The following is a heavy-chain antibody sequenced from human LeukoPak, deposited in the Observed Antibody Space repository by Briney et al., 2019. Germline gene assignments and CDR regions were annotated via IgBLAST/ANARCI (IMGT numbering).Heavy chain of an antibody. V-gene: IGHV3-23*01. D-gene: IGHD3-3*01. CDR1: GFTFSSYA. CDR3: AKVDSSERSGIWTAFDV. J-gene: IGHJ3*01. Sequence: GGSLRLSCAASGFTFSSYALSWVRQAPGKGLEWVSGISGSGGSTYYADSVKGRFTISRDNSKNTLYLQMNSLRAEDTAVYYCAKVDSSERSGIWTAFDVWGRGTMVTVSS. CDR2: ISGSGGST.